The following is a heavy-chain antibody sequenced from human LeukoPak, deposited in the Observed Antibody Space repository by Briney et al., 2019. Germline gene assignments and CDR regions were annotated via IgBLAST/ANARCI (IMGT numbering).Heavy chain of an antibody. V-gene: IGHV3-23*01. CDR2: VRGSDAGT. J-gene: IGHJ4*02. Sequence: GGSLRLSCAASGFTSCSYAMSWVRQAPGEGLEWVSAVRGSDAGTSYADYVRGRFTISRDNSKNTLYLQMNSLRAEDTAVYYCAKNRGGSYYSGSDYWGQGTLVTVSS. D-gene: IGHD1-26*01. CDR1: GFTSCSYA. CDR3: AKNRGGSYYSGSDY.